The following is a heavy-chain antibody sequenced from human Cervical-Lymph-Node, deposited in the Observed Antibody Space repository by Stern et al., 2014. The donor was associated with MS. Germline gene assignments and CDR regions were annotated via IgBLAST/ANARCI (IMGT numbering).Heavy chain of an antibody. V-gene: IGHV4-31*03. CDR3: ARGGASFSDI. Sequence: QVQLQESGPGLVKPSQTLSLTCSVSGGSISSGGYYWSWIRQHPGKGLEWIGYIYYSGSTYSNPSLKSRVTISVDASKNQFSLKLISVTAADTAVYYCARGGASFSDIWGQGTMVTVSS. J-gene: IGHJ3*02. CDR1: GGSISSGGYY. D-gene: IGHD3-16*01. CDR2: IYYSGST.